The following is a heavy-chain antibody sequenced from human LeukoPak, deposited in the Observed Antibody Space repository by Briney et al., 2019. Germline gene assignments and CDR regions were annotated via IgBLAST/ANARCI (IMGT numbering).Heavy chain of an antibody. V-gene: IGHV5-51*01. CDR1: GYSFTNYW. Sequence: GESLKISCKGSGYSFTNYWIGWVRQMPGKGLEWMGIIYPGDSDTRYSPSFQGQVTISGDKSISTAYLQWSSLKASDTAMYYCARLGRILLGSAQAFDYWGQGTLVTVSS. CDR2: IYPGDSDT. J-gene: IGHJ4*02. D-gene: IGHD2-15*01. CDR3: ARLGRILLGSAQAFDY.